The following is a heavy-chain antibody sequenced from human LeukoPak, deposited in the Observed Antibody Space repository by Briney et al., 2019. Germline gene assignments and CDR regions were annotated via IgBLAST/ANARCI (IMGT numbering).Heavy chain of an antibody. D-gene: IGHD5-18*01. CDR3: ARGGYSYGYRMVIHFDY. Sequence: SETLSLTCTVSGGSISSGDYYWSWIRQPPGKGLEWIGYTYYSGSTYYNPSLKSRVTISVDTSKNQFSLKLSSVTAADTAVYYCARGGYSYGYRMVIHFDYWGQGTLVTVSS. CDR2: TYYSGST. V-gene: IGHV4-30-4*01. CDR1: GGSISSGDYY. J-gene: IGHJ4*02.